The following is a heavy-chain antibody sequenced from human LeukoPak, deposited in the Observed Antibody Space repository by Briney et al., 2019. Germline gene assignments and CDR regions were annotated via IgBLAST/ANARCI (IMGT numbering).Heavy chain of an antibody. J-gene: IGHJ4*02. Sequence: GGSLRLSCAASGFTFSIYWMHWVRQAPGKGLVWVSRISSEGSSTTYADSVKGRFTISRDNAKDTLYLQMNSLRAEDTAVYYCARGRITIFGVVIGGLDYWGQGTLVTVSS. D-gene: IGHD3-3*01. CDR2: ISSEGSST. CDR1: GFTFSIYW. V-gene: IGHV3-74*01. CDR3: ARGRITIFGVVIGGLDY.